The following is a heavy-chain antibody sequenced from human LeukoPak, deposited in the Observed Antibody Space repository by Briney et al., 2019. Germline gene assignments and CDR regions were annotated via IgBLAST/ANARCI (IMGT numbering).Heavy chain of an antibody. CDR3: ARDFSSYGPYYYYGTHV. V-gene: IGHV1-18*01. D-gene: IGHD5-18*01. Sequence: ASVKVSCKASGYTFTSYGISWVRQAPGQGLEWMGWISAYNGNTNYAQKLQGRVTMTTDTSTSTAYMELRSLRSDDTAVYYCARDFSSYGPYYYYGTHVWGQGTTVTVSS. CDR1: GYTFTSYG. CDR2: ISAYNGNT. J-gene: IGHJ6*02.